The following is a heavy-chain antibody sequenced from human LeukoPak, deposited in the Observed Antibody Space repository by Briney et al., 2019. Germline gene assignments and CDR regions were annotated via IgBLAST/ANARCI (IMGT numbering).Heavy chain of an antibody. Sequence: PGGSLRLSCAASGFTVSSNYMSWVRQAPGKGLEWVSYITSSSCTIYYADSVKGRFTISRDNAKNSLYLQMNSLRAEDTAVYYCARMNYYDSSGPAYWGQGTLVTVSS. CDR1: GFTVSSNY. D-gene: IGHD3-22*01. CDR2: ITSSSCTI. CDR3: ARMNYYDSSGPAY. V-gene: IGHV3-48*01. J-gene: IGHJ4*02.